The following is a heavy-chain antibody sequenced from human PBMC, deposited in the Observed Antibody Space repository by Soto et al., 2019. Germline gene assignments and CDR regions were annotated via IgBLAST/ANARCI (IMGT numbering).Heavy chain of an antibody. CDR1: GFTFSSYS. V-gene: IGHV3-48*02. CDR2: ISSSSSTI. D-gene: IGHD3-10*01. CDR3: ARDLTADYGSGSYYNYYYYGMDV. Sequence: GGSLRLSCAASGFTFSSYSMNWVRQAPGKGLEWVSYISSSSSTIYYADSVKGRFTISRDNAKNSLYLQMNSLRDEDTAVYYCARDLTADYGSGSYYNYYYYGMDVWGHGTTVTVSS. J-gene: IGHJ6*02.